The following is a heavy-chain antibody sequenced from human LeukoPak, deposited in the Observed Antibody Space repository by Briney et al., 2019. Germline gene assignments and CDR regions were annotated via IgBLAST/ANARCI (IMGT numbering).Heavy chain of an antibody. J-gene: IGHJ4*02. CDR2: ISGSGGST. Sequence: GGSLRPSCAASGFTFSNYAMSWVRQAPGKGLEWVSAISGSGGSTYYADSVKGRFTISRDNSKNTLYLQMNSLRAEDTAVYYCAKVQTYYYDSSGPYRIWGQGTLVTVSS. D-gene: IGHD3-22*01. CDR1: GFTFSNYA. CDR3: AKVQTYYYDSSGPYRI. V-gene: IGHV3-23*01.